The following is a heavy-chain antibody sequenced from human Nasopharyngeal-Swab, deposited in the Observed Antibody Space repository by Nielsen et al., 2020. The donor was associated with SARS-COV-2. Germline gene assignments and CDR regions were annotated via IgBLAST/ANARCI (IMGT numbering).Heavy chain of an antibody. CDR3: ARDPYDYVWGSYRYMGDY. Sequence: GASLKISCAASGFTFSSYSMNWVRQAPGKGLAWVSYISSSSSTIYYADSVKGRFTISRDNAKNSLYLQMNSLRDEDTAVYYCARDPYDYVWGSYRYMGDYWGQGTLVTVSS. CDR1: GFTFSSYS. J-gene: IGHJ4*02. V-gene: IGHV3-48*02. D-gene: IGHD3-16*02. CDR2: ISSSSSTI.